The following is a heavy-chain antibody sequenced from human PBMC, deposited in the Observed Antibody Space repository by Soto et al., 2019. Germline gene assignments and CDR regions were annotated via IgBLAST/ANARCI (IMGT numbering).Heavy chain of an antibody. Sequence: PGGSMRLSCAAAGFTIISYCMHWVRKATGKGLEWVAVIWYDGSNKYYADSVKGRFTISRDNSKNTLYLQMNSLRAEDTAVYYCARVGPSEYYYYGMDVWGQGTTVTVSS. CDR2: IWYDGSNK. J-gene: IGHJ6*02. CDR1: GFTIISYC. V-gene: IGHV3-33*01. CDR3: ARVGPSEYYYYGMDV. D-gene: IGHD3-16*01.